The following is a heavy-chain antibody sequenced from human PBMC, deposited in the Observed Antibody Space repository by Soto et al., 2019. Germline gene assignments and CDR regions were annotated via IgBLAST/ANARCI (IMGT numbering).Heavy chain of an antibody. CDR3: ARGDGDYNYYYYYMDV. CDR1: GFTFSSYS. V-gene: IGHV3-21*01. Sequence: GGSLRLSCAASGFTFSSYSMNWVRQAPGKGLEWVSSISSSSSYIYYADSVKGRFTISRDNAKNSLYLQMNSLRAEDTAVYYCARGDGDYNYYYYYMDVWGKGTTVTVSS. D-gene: IGHD4-17*01. CDR2: ISSSSSYI. J-gene: IGHJ6*03.